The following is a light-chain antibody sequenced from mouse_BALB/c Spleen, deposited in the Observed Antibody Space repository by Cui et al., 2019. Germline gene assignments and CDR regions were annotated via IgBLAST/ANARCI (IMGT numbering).Light chain of an antibody. CDR1: ESVDRYGHSF. J-gene: IGKJ4*01. Sequence: NILLTQSPASLAVSLRQRATISSSASESVDRYGHSFMHWTHQKPGPPPNLLIYPAPNLVLGVPARFSGSGSRTDFPLTIDPVEADDAATYYCQQNDEKFTFGSGTKLEIK. V-gene: IGKV3-10*01. CDR2: PAP. CDR3: QQNDEKFT.